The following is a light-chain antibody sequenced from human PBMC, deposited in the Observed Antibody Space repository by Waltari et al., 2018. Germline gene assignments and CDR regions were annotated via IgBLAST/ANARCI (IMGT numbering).Light chain of an antibody. CDR1: SPNIGSNT. CDR3: AAWDDSLNGVV. V-gene: IGLV1-44*01. CDR2: SNN. J-gene: IGLJ2*01. Sequence: QSVLTQPPSASGTPGQRVTISCSGSSPNIGSNTVNWYQQLPGTAPQLLIYSNNQRPSGVPDRFSGYKSGTSASLAISGLQSEDEADYYCAAWDDSLNGVVFGGGTKLTVL.